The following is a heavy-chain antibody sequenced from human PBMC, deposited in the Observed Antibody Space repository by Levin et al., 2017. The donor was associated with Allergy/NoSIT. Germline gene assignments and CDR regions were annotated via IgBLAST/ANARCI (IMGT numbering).Heavy chain of an antibody. V-gene: IGHV2-5*01. D-gene: IGHD4-23*01. J-gene: IGHJ3*02. Sequence: SGPTLVKPTQTLTLTCNFSGFSLSTSGVGVGWIRQPPGKALDWLALIFWNDDQFYNPSLQSRLTITKDTSNKQVVLTVANMDPADTATYYCANRRGRGWHEFGGFETWGQGTMVTVSS. CDR2: IFWNDDQ. CDR3: ANRRGRGWHEFGGFET. CDR1: GFSLSTSGVG.